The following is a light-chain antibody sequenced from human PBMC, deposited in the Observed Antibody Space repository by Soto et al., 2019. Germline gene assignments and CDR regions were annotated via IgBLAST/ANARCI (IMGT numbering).Light chain of an antibody. CDR1: SSNIGAGYG. J-gene: IGLJ3*02. V-gene: IGLV1-40*01. Sequence: QAVVTQPPSVSGAPGQRVTISCAGSSSNIGAGYGVHWYQQLPGTAPKLLIYADTYRPSGVPDRFSGSKSGTSASLAITGLLPEDEADYYCQSYDIPRSGSRVFGGGTKLTVL. CDR3: QSYDIPRSGSRV. CDR2: ADT.